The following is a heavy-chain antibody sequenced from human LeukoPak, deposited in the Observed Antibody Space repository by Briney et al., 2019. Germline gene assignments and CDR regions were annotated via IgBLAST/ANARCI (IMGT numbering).Heavy chain of an antibody. V-gene: IGHV3-23*01. CDR1: GFTFSSYA. J-gene: IGHJ4*02. Sequence: GGSLRLSCEASGFTFSSYAMSWVRQAPGKGLEWVSVISGSADSAFYADSVKGRFTISRDNSKNTLYLQMDRMRVEDSAVYYCVRDGDIVVVITFDYWGPGNLVTVSS. D-gene: IGHD3-22*01. CDR2: ISGSADSA. CDR3: VRDGDIVVVITFDY.